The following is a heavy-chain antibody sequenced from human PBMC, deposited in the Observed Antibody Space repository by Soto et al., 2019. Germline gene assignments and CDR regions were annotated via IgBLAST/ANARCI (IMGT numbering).Heavy chain of an antibody. V-gene: IGHV3-48*02. CDR3: ARDVAVAGYYYYYYGIDV. Sequence: EVQLVESGGGLVQPGGSLRLSCAASGFTFSSYSMNWVRQAPGKGLEWVSYISSSSSTIYYADSVKGRFTISRDNAKKSRYRHKSSRRDVDTAVYYCARDVAVAGYYYYYYGIDVWGKGTTVTDTS. D-gene: IGHD6-13*01. CDR2: ISSSSSTI. CDR1: GFTFSSYS. J-gene: IGHJ6*04.